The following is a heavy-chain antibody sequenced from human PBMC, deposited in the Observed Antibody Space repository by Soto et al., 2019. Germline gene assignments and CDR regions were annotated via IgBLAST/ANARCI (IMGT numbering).Heavy chain of an antibody. V-gene: IGHV4-31*03. CDR2: IYYSGST. CDR3: ARVGGINWFDP. Sequence: SETPSLTCTVSGGSIRSGGYYWSCIRQNPGKGLEWIGYIYYSGSTYYNPSLKSRVTISVDMSKNQFSLKLSSVIALDMAVYYCARVGGINWFDPLGQGTLFTVSS. J-gene: IGHJ5*02. CDR1: GGSIRSGGYY. D-gene: IGHD1-20*01.